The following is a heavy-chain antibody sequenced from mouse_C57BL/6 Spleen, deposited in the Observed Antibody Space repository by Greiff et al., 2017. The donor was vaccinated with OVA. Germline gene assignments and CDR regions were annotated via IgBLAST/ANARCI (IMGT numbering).Heavy chain of an antibody. D-gene: IGHD4-1*01. CDR1: GYAFTNYL. Sequence: QVQLQQSGAELVRPGTSVKVSCKASGYAFTNYLIEWVKQRPGQGLEWIGVINPGSGGTNYNEKFKGKATLTADKSSSTAYMQLSSLTSEDSAVYFCGTGTSYWGQGTTLTVSS. CDR3: GTGTSY. V-gene: IGHV1-54*01. CDR2: INPGSGGT. J-gene: IGHJ2*01.